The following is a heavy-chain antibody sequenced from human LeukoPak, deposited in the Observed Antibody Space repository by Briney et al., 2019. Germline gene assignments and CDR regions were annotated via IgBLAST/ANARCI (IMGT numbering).Heavy chain of an antibody. CDR1: GYTFTGYY. J-gene: IGHJ4*02. Sequence: ASVKVSCKASGYTFTGYYMHWVRQAPGQGLEWMGWINPNSGGTNYAQKFQGRVTMTRDTSISTAYMELSRLRSDDTAVYYCARPPWEGSYYYFDYWGQGTLVTVSS. V-gene: IGHV1-2*02. D-gene: IGHD1-26*01. CDR2: INPNSGGT. CDR3: ARPPWEGSYYYFDY.